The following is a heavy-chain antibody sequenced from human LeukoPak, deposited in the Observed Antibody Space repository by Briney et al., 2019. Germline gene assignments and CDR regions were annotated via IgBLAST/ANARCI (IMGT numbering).Heavy chain of an antibody. CDR2: IDPSDSYT. CDR3: ASAYYYDSSGYYLGDY. Sequence: GESLKISCKGSGYSFTSYWIRWVRQMAGKGLEWMGRIDPSDSYTNYSPSFQGHVTISADKSISTAYLQWSSLKASDTAMYYCASAYYYDSSGYYLGDYWGQGTLVTVSS. V-gene: IGHV5-10-1*01. D-gene: IGHD3-22*01. J-gene: IGHJ4*02. CDR1: GYSFTSYW.